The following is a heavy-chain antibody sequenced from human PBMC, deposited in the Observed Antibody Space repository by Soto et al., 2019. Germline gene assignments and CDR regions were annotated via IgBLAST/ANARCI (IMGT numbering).Heavy chain of an antibody. Sequence: QITLKASGPTLVKPTQTLTLTCTFSGFSLNTSGMGVGWIRQPPGKALEWLALIYWNDDKRYRPSLNSRLTIAKDTSKSQVVLTVTNVDPVDTATYYCAYTELVVVPAATHNFDYWGPGILVTVSS. D-gene: IGHD2-2*01. CDR1: GFSLNTSGMG. CDR3: AYTELVVVPAATHNFDY. J-gene: IGHJ4*01. V-gene: IGHV2-5*01. CDR2: IYWNDDK.